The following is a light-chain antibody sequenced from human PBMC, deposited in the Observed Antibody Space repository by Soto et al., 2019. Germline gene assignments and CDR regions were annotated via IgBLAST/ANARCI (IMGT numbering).Light chain of an antibody. CDR3: QQYTNWRT. Sequence: EIVMTQSPATLSVSAWERASLSCRASQSVSSNYLAWYQQKPGQAPRLLIYAASSRATGIPARFSGSGSGTEFNLTISSLQSEDFGVYYCQQYTNWRTFGQGTKVDI. CDR2: AAS. J-gene: IGKJ1*01. CDR1: QSVSSN. V-gene: IGKV3-15*01.